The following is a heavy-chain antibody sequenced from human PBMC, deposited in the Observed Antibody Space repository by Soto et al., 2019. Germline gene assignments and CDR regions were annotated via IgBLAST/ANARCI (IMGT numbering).Heavy chain of an antibody. D-gene: IGHD5-12*01. V-gene: IGHV3-23*01. CDR1: GFTFSSYA. CDR3: TNRGVVATKNRGYYYYYMDV. CDR2: ISGSGGST. Sequence: GGPLRLSCAASGFTFSSYAMIWVGQAPGKGLEWVSAISGSGGSTYYADSVKGRFTISRDNSKNTLYLQMNSLRAEDTAVYYCTNRGVVATKNRGYYYYYMDVWGKGTTVTVSS. J-gene: IGHJ6*03.